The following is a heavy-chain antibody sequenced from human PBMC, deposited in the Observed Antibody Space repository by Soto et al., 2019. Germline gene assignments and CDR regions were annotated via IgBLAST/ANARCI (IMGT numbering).Heavy chain of an antibody. V-gene: IGHV4-30-4*01. CDR3: AGGGGGNSGYNWFDP. D-gene: IGHD2-21*02. CDR2: IYYSGST. Sequence: QVQLQESGPGLVKPSQTLSLTCTVSGGSISSGDYYWSWIRQPPGKGLEWIGYIYYSGSTYYTPSLKSRVTLSVDTSKNQFSLKLSSVTAADTAVYYCAGGGGGNSGYNWFDPCGQGTLVTVSS. J-gene: IGHJ5*02. CDR1: GGSISSGDYY.